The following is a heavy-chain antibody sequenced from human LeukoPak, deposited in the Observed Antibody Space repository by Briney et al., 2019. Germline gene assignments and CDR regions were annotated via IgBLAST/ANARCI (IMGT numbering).Heavy chain of an antibody. Sequence: RASVKVSCKAAGYTFTGYYMHWVRQAPGQGLEWMGWINPNSGGTNYAQKFQGRVTMTRDTSISTAYMELSRLRSDDTAVYYCARDQGRSAVGYFDYWGQGTLVTVSS. V-gene: IGHV1-2*02. J-gene: IGHJ4*02. D-gene: IGHD1-26*01. CDR1: GYTFTGYY. CDR2: INPNSGGT. CDR3: ARDQGRSAVGYFDY.